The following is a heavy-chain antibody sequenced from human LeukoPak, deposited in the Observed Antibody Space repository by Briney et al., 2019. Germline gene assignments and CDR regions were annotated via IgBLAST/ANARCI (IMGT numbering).Heavy chain of an antibody. Sequence: SETLSLTCTVSGGSISGYYWTWVRQPPGKGLEWIGQIHYSGRADYNPSLKSRITMSVDTSRNQISLKLSSVTAADTAIYYCVRFGVNYDMDVWGQGTTVTVFS. V-gene: IGHV4-59*01. CDR3: VRFGVNYDMDV. CDR2: IHYSGRA. J-gene: IGHJ6*02. D-gene: IGHD3-16*01. CDR1: GGSISGYY.